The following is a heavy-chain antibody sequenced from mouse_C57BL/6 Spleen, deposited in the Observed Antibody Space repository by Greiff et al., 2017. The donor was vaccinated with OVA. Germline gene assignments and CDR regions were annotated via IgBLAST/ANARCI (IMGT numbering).Heavy chain of an antibody. CDR1: GYAFSSSW. CDR3: NGNTDAY. J-gene: IGHJ3*01. V-gene: IGHV1-82*01. Sequence: QVQLKQSGPELVKPGASVKISCKASGYAFSSSWMNWVKQRPGKGLEWIGRIYPGDGDTNYNGKFKGKATLTADKSSSTAYMQLSSLTSEDSAVYFCNGNTDAYWGQGTLVTVSA. D-gene: IGHD2-1*01. CDR2: IYPGDGDT.